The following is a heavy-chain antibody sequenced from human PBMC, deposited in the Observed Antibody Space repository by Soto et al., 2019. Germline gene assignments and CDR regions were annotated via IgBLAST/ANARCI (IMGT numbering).Heavy chain of an antibody. Sequence: QVQLVESGGGVVQPGRSLRLSCAASGFTFSSYAMHWVRQAPGKGLEWVAVISYDGSNKYYADSVKGRFTISRDNSKNTLCLQMNSLRAEDTAVYYCASLMITFGGVTPFGYWGQGTLVTVSS. CDR2: ISYDGSNK. CDR1: GFTFSSYA. D-gene: IGHD3-16*01. V-gene: IGHV3-30-3*01. CDR3: ASLMITFGGVTPFGY. J-gene: IGHJ4*02.